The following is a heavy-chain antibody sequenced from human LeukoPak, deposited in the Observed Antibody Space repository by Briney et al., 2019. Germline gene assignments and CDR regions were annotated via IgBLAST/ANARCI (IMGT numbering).Heavy chain of an antibody. J-gene: IGHJ4*02. V-gene: IGHV1-69*13. CDR2: ITPIFGTA. Sequence: SVTVSCTTSGGAFSSYDIGWLRQAPGQGLEWMGGITPIFGTANHAQKFQGRVTITAVESMSTAYMELSSLRSEDTAVYYCARGWLAETTVVTPYNYWGQGTLVTVSS. CDR3: ARGWLAETTVVTPYNY. CDR1: GGAFSSYD. D-gene: IGHD4-23*01.